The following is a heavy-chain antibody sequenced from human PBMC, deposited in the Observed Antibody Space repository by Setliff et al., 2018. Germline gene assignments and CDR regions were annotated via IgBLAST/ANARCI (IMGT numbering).Heavy chain of an antibody. CDR1: RFTFSNYW. V-gene: IGHV3-7*01. Sequence: SLRLSCAASRFTFSNYWMSWVRQAPGKGLEWVAHIKGDGSEKIYVDSVKGRFTISRDNAKNSVYLQMNSLRAEDTAVYYCAAIWHRYFDYWGQGTLVTVSS. CDR3: AAIWHRYFDY. J-gene: IGHJ4*02. CDR2: IKGDGSEK.